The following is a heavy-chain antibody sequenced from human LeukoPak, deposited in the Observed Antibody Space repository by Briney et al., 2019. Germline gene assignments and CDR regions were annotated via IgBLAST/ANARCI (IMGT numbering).Heavy chain of an antibody. D-gene: IGHD3-3*01. Sequence: SVKVSCKASGGTFSSYAISWVRQAPGQGLEWMGGIIPIFGTANYAQKFRGRVTITADESTSTAHMELSSLRSEDTAVYYCARGLYDFWSGRNWFDPWGQGTLVTVSS. J-gene: IGHJ5*02. CDR3: ARGLYDFWSGRNWFDP. CDR1: GGTFSSYA. CDR2: IIPIFGTA. V-gene: IGHV1-69*13.